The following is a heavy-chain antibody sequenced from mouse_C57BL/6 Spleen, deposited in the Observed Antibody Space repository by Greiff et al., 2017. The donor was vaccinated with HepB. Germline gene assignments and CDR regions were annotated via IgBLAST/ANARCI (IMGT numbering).Heavy chain of an antibody. D-gene: IGHD1-1*01. Sequence: EVKLVESGGGLVQSGRSLRLSCAPSGFTFSDFYMEWVRQAPGKGLEWIAASRNKANDYTTEYSASVKGRFIVSRDTSQSILYLQMNALRAEDTAIYYCARDGGYYGSSPWFAYWGQGTLVTVSA. CDR1: GFTFSDFY. V-gene: IGHV7-1*01. J-gene: IGHJ3*01. CDR3: ARDGGYYGSSPWFAY. CDR2: SRNKANDYTT.